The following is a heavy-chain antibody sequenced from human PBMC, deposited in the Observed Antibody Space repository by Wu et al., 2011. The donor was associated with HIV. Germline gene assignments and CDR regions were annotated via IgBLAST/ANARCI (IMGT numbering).Heavy chain of an antibody. CDR2: IIPFLGTN. V-gene: IGHV1-69*04. D-gene: IGHD6-25*01. CDR1: GGTFSNDA. Sequence: QVQLVQSGAEVKKPGSSVKVSCKASGGTFSNDAIGWVRQAPGQGLEWMGRIIPFLGTNTYAQNFQGRLTITADKDMTTAYMELSSLTSEDTAVYYCARDAIAAAGAPAVLDYWGQGTLVTVSS. J-gene: IGHJ4*02. CDR3: ARDAIAAAGAPAVLDY.